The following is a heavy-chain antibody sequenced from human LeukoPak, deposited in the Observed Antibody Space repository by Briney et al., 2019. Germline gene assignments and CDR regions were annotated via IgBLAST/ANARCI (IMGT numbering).Heavy chain of an antibody. Sequence: PGRSLRLSCAASGFTFDDYAMPWVRQAPGKGLEWVSGISWNSGSIDYAASVKGRFTISRDNAKNSLYLQMNSLRAEDTALYYCAKANWGNPFDYWGQGTLVTVSS. CDR3: AKANWGNPFDY. CDR2: ISWNSGSI. J-gene: IGHJ4*02. V-gene: IGHV3-9*01. CDR1: GFTFDDYA. D-gene: IGHD7-27*01.